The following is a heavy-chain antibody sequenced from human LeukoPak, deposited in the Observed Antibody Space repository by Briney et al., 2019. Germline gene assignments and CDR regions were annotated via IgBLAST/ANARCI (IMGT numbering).Heavy chain of an antibody. V-gene: IGHV3-74*01. CDR1: GFTLRNYW. CDR3: ARYSSSSGGASYYLDY. J-gene: IGHJ4*01. Sequence: TGGSLRLSCTASGFTLRNYWMHWVRQVPGKRLVWVSRINGDGSVANYADSVQGRFTISRDNAKNMLYLQINSLRSEDTAVYFCARYSSSSGGASYYLDYWGHGTLLTVSS. D-gene: IGHD6-6*01. CDR2: INGDGSVA.